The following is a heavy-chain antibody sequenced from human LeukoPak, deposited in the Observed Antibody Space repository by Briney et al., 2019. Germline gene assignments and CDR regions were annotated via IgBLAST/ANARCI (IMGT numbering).Heavy chain of an antibody. J-gene: IGHJ3*02. Sequence: SETLSLTCTVSGGSISNYYWSWIRQPAAKGLEWIGRIYNAGRTNYNASLTSRVTMSVDTSNNQFSLQLSSVTAADTAVYYCARHAQHYYDSSGYLDIWGQGTMVTVSS. D-gene: IGHD3-22*01. CDR2: IYNAGRT. CDR3: ARHAQHYYDSSGYLDI. CDR1: GGSISNYY. V-gene: IGHV4-4*07.